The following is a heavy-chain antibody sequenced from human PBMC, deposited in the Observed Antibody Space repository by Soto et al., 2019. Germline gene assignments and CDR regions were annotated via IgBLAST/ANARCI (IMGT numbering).Heavy chain of an antibody. CDR3: VVAAQPYYFDY. CDR1: GYTFTSYS. CDR2: ISAYNGNT. D-gene: IGHD2-15*01. J-gene: IGHJ4*02. Sequence: ASEKVSCKASGYTFTSYSISWVRQAPGQGLEWMGWISAYNGNTNYAQKLQGRVTMTTDTSTSTAYMELRSLRSDDTAVYYCVVAAQPYYFDYCGQGTVVTVSS. V-gene: IGHV1-18*01.